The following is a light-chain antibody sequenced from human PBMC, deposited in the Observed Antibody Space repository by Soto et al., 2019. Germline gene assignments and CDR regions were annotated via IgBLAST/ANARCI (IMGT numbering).Light chain of an antibody. Sequence: EIVMTQSPGTLSFSPGETATLSCRAIQSIRSTYLAWYQQRPGQTPRLLIYGASSRATGIPDRFSGSGSGTDFTLTISRLEPEDFGVYFCQQYGSSPPFTFGPGTKVDI. V-gene: IGKV3-20*01. CDR2: GAS. J-gene: IGKJ3*01. CDR3: QQYGSSPPFT. CDR1: QSIRSTY.